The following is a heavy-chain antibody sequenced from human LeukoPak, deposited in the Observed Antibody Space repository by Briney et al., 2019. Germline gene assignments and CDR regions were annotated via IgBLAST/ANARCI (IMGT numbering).Heavy chain of an antibody. V-gene: IGHV3-74*01. CDR3: ARSSGHFDS. CDR1: GFTFSSYW. J-gene: IGHJ5*01. Sequence: GSLRLSCAASGFTFSSYWMHWVRQAPGKGLVWVSRINNDGSSTNYADSVKGRFTISRDNAKNTLYLQMDSLTADDTAVYYCARSSGHFDSWGQGTLVTVSS. CDR2: INNDGSST.